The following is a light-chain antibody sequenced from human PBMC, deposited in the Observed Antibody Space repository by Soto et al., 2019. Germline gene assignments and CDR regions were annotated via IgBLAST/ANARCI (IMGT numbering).Light chain of an antibody. CDR2: DAS. Sequence: EIVMTQSPATLSVSPGERATLSCRASQSVSSNLAWYHQKPGQAPRLIIYDASTRATGIPARLSGSGSGTEFTLTISSLQSEDFAVYYCQQYTDGLTFGGGTKVEIK. CDR1: QSVSSN. V-gene: IGKV3-15*01. J-gene: IGKJ4*01. CDR3: QQYTDGLT.